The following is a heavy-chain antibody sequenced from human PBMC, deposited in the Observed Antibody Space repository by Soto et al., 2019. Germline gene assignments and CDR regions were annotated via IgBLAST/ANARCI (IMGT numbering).Heavy chain of an antibody. V-gene: IGHV1-18*04. CDR1: GYTFSNYG. Sequence: QIQLVQSRVEVKNPGASVKVSCKASGYTFSNYGISWVRQAPGQGLERMGWISAARGNTDYSKKFQGRVTMTTDTSTSTVYMELSSLRSDDTAVYYCARDPFITGRRDAFDIWGQGTMVTVTS. CDR2: ISAARGNT. D-gene: IGHD1-20*01. CDR3: ARDPFITGRRDAFDI. J-gene: IGHJ3*02.